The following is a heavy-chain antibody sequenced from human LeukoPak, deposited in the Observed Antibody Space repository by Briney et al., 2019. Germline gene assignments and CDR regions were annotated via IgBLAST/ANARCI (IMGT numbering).Heavy chain of an antibody. CDR2: ISSSSSYI. D-gene: IGHD6-13*01. CDR3: ANPLPNPRIAAAAA. V-gene: IGHV3-21*04. J-gene: IGHJ5*02. Sequence: GGSLRLSCAASGFTFSSYSMNWVRQAPGKGLEWVSSISSSSSYIYYADSVKGRFTISRDNSKNTLYLQMNSLRAEDTAVYYCANPLPNPRIAAAAAWGQGTLVTVSS. CDR1: GFTFSSYS.